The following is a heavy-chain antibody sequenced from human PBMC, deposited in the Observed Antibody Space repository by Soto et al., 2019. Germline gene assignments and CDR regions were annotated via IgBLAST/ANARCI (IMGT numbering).Heavy chain of an antibody. J-gene: IGHJ6*02. CDR1: GITFSGSA. D-gene: IGHD1-1*01. CDR2: IRSKANSCAT. Sequence: EVQLVESGGGLVQPGGSLKLSCAASGITFSGSAMHWVRQASGKGLEWVGRIRSKANSCATAYAASVKGRFTISRDDSKNTAYLQMNSLKTEDTAVYYCTRLERPLAYYYGMDVWGQGTTVSVSS. CDR3: TRLERPLAYYYGMDV. V-gene: IGHV3-73*02.